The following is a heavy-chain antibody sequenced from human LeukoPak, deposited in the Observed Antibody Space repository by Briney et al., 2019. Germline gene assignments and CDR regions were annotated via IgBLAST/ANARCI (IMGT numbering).Heavy chain of an antibody. CDR1: GGSISSYY. Sequence: SETLSLTCTVSGGSISSYYWSWIRQPPGKGLEWIGYIYYGGSTNYNPSLKSRVTISVDTSKNQFSLKLSSVTAADTAVYYCARGNKEYYFDYWGQGTLVTVSS. V-gene: IGHV4-59*01. CDR3: ARGNKEYYFDY. CDR2: IYYGGST. J-gene: IGHJ4*02. D-gene: IGHD1/OR15-1a*01.